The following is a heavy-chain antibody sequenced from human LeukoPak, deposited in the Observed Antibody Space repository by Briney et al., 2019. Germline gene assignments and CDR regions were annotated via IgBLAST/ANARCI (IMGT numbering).Heavy chain of an antibody. Sequence: PGGSLRLSCTASGFTFSSYAMHWVRQAPGKGLEWVAVISYDGSNKYYADSVKGRFTISRDNSKNTLYLQMNSLRAEDTAVYYCTSGVVPAATPSDAFDIWGQGTMVTVSS. J-gene: IGHJ3*02. V-gene: IGHV3-30-3*01. CDR2: ISYDGSNK. CDR1: GFTFSSYA. D-gene: IGHD2-2*01. CDR3: TSGVVPAATPSDAFDI.